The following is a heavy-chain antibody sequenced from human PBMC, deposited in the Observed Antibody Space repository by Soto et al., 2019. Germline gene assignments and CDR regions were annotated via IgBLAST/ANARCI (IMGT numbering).Heavy chain of an antibody. D-gene: IGHD4-4*01. V-gene: IGHV3-30-3*01. J-gene: IGHJ2*01. CDR3: ARPLWRDDYNWGYFDL. CDR1: GFNFRSYA. CDR2: ISYDGSNK. Sequence: GGSQRLSSATSGFNFRSYAMHWVRQAPGKGLEWVAVISYDGSNKYYADSVKGRFTISRDNSKKTLYLQMNSLRTEDTAVYYCARPLWRDDYNWGYFDLWGRGTLVTVSS.